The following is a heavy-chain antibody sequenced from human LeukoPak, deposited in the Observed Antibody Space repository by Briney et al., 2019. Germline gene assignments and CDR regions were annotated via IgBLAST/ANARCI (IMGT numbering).Heavy chain of an antibody. J-gene: IGHJ6*02. CDR2: ISRSGTVT. CDR1: GFTPSSYE. Sequence: GGSLRLSCAASGFTPSSYEMNWVRQAPGKGLEGISYISRSGTVTLYADCVKGRFTISRDNAKNSVYLLMTSLGAEDTAVYYCARYCAGDCYQGMDVWGHGTTVTVSS. CDR3: ARYCAGDCYQGMDV. V-gene: IGHV3-48*03. D-gene: IGHD2-21*02.